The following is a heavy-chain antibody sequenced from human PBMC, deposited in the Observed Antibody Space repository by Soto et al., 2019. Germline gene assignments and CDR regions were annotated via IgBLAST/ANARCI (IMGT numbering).Heavy chain of an antibody. Sequence: PSETLSLTCTVSGGSISSYYWSWIRQPPGKGLEWIGYIYYSGSTNYNPSLKGRVTISVDTSKNQFSLKLSSVTAADTAVYYCARARRDPFNIPRFDYWGQGTLVTVSS. CDR3: ARARRDPFNIPRFDY. V-gene: IGHV4-59*01. CDR1: GGSISSYY. J-gene: IGHJ4*02. CDR2: IYYSGST.